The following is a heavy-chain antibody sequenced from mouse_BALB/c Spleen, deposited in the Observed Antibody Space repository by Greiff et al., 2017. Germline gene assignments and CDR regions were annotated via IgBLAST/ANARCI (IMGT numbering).Heavy chain of an antibody. Sequence: EVKLMESGGGLVKPGGSLKLSCAASGFTFSSYAMSWVRQSPEKRLEWVAEISSGGSYTYYPDTVTGRFTISRDNAKNTLYLEMSSLRSEDTAMYYCAGGSSPDWYFDVWGTGTTVTVSS. V-gene: IGHV5-9-4*01. J-gene: IGHJ1*03. CDR2: ISSGGSYT. D-gene: IGHD1-1*01. CDR3: AGGSSPDWYFDV. CDR1: GFTFSSYA.